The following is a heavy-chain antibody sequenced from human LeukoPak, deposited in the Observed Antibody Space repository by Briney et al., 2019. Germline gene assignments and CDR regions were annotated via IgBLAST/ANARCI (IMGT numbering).Heavy chain of an antibody. D-gene: IGHD4-23*01. CDR3: AKDQGWEEVVTPTFYYYYGMDV. J-gene: IGHJ6*02. Sequence: GGSLRLSCAASGFTFSSYGMHWVRQAPGKGLEWVAVISYDGSHKYYADSVKGRFTISRDNSKNTLYLQMNSLRAEDTAVYYCAKDQGWEEVVTPTFYYYYGMDVWGQGTTVTVSS. CDR2: ISYDGSHK. CDR1: GFTFSSYG. V-gene: IGHV3-30*18.